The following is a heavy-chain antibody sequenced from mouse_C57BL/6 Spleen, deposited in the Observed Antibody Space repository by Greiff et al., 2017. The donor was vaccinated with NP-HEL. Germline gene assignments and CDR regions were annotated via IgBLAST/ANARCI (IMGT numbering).Heavy chain of an antibody. CDR2: IYPGDGDT. J-gene: IGHJ1*03. CDR3: AGRHGRSPDWYFDG. CDR1: GYAFSSYW. V-gene: IGHV1-80*01. Sequence: VQLQQSGAELVKPGASVKISCKASGYAFSSYWMNWVKQRPGKGLEWIGQIYPGDGDTNYNEKFKGKATLTADKSSSTAYMQLSSLTSEDSAVFGWAGRHGRSPDWYFDGWGTGTTVTVAS. D-gene: IGHD1-1*01.